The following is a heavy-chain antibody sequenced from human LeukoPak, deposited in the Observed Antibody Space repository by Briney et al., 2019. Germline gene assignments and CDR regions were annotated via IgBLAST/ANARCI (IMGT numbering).Heavy chain of an antibody. V-gene: IGHV4-34*01. CDR1: GGSISSYY. J-gene: IGHJ4*02. Sequence: PSETLSLTCTVSGGSISSYYWSWIRQPPGKGLEWIGEINHSGSTNYNPSLKSRVTISVDTSKNQFSLKLSSVTAADTAVYYCARHVPTYTGYDYFDSWGQGALVAVSS. CDR3: ARHVPTYTGYDYFDS. CDR2: INHSGST. D-gene: IGHD5-12*01.